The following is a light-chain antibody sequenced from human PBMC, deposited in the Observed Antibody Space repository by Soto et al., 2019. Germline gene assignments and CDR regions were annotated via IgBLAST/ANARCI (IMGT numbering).Light chain of an antibody. CDR2: GAS. J-gene: IGKJ4*01. V-gene: IGKV1-39*01. CDR1: ENIRGY. CDR3: QESYSAPQFT. Sequence: DIHITHSPSSLCASVCDRVTIACRASENIRGYLNWYQKKPGKAPKLLIFGASSLQSGVPSRFSGSGSGTEFTLTISSLQPEDFATYYCQESYSAPQFTFAGGTKVDIK.